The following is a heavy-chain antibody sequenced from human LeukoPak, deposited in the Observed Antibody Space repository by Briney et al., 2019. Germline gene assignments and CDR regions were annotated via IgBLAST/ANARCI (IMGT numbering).Heavy chain of an antibody. Sequence: GASVKVSCKASGYTFTGYYMHWARQAPGQGLEWMGWINPNSGGTNYAQKFQGRVTMTRDTSISTAYMELSRLRSEDTAVYYCARDPGDIVVVPAATYCGGDCYRDDYWGQGTLVTVSS. CDR1: GYTFTGYY. CDR3: ARDPGDIVVVPAATYCGGDCYRDDY. CDR2: INPNSGGT. D-gene: IGHD2-2*01. V-gene: IGHV1-2*02. J-gene: IGHJ4*02.